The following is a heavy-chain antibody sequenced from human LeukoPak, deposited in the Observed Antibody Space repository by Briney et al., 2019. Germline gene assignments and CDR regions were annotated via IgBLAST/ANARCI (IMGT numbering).Heavy chain of an antibody. CDR1: GFTFSSYG. CDR3: AKAPVTSCRGAFCYPFDY. CDR2: IRYDGSNK. J-gene: IGHJ4*02. Sequence: GGSLRLSCAASGFTFSSYGMHWVRQAPGKGLEWVAFIRYDGSNKYYADSVKGRFTIPRDNSKNTLYLQMNSLRAEDAAVYYCAKAPVTSCRGAFCYPFDYWGQGTLVTVSS. D-gene: IGHD2-15*01. V-gene: IGHV3-30*02.